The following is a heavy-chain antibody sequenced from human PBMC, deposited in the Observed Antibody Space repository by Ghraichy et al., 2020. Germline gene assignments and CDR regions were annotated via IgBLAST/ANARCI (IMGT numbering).Heavy chain of an antibody. CDR2: ISGSGGGGST. CDR1: GFTFSSYA. Sequence: LSLTCAASGFTFSSYAMSWVRQAPGKGLEWVSAISGSGGGGSTYYADSVKGRFTISRDNSESTLYLQMNGLKAEDTAIYYCAKDPPDYWGQGTLVTVSS. CDR3: AKDPPDY. V-gene: IGHV3-23*01. J-gene: IGHJ4*02.